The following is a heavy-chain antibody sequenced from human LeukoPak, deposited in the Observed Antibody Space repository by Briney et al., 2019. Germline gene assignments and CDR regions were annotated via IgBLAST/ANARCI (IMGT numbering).Heavy chain of an antibody. D-gene: IGHD3-3*01. Sequence: ASVKVSCKVSGYTLTELSMHWVRQAPGKGLEWMGGFDPEDGETIYAQKFQGRVTMTEDTSTDTAYMELSSLRSEDTAVYYCATVRPKITIFGVVIGPPFDYWGQGTLVTVSS. CDR2: FDPEDGET. CDR3: ATVRPKITIFGVVIGPPFDY. J-gene: IGHJ4*02. CDR1: GYTLTELS. V-gene: IGHV1-24*01.